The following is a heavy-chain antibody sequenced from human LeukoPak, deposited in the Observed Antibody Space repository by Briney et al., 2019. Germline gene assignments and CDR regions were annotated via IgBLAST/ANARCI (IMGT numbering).Heavy chain of an antibody. Sequence: GSLRLSCAPPGFTFSSYSMNCVRHTPGKGLEKVSSITSSISYIYYADSVKGRFTISRDNAKNSLYLQMDSLRAEDTAVYYCARDRGSGSTGAFDIWGQGTMVTVSS. D-gene: IGHD1-26*01. J-gene: IGHJ3*02. CDR2: ITSSISYI. CDR3: ARDRGSGSTGAFDI. V-gene: IGHV3-21*01. CDR1: GFTFSSYS.